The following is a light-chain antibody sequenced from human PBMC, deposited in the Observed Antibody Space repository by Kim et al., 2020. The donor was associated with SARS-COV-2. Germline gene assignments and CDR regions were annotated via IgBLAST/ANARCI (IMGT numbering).Light chain of an antibody. Sequence: SPGDRAALSCRVSQDVGVDLAWYQQRSCQAPRLLIYHASSRATDVPARFSGSGSGTDFTLTITSVQSEDFVFYYCHQYNTRPPWTFGQGTKVDIK. CDR2: HAS. CDR1: QDVGVD. CDR3: HQYNTRPPWT. V-gene: IGKV3-15*01. J-gene: IGKJ1*01.